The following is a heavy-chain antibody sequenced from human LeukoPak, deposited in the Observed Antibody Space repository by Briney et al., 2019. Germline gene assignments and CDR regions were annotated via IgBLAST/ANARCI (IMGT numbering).Heavy chain of an antibody. J-gene: IGHJ4*02. CDR1: GYTFTSYY. D-gene: IGHD6-13*01. CDR2: INPSGGST. V-gene: IGHV1-46*01. Sequence: ASVKVSCKASGYTFTSYYMHWVRQAPGQGLEWMGIINPSGGSTSYAQKFQGRVTITTDESTSTAYMELSSLRSEDTAVYYCARGAAGGTFDYWGQGTLVTVSS. CDR3: ARGAAGGTFDY.